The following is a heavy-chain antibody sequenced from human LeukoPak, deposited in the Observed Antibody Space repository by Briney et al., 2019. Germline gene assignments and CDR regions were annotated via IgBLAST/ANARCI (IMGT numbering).Heavy chain of an antibody. V-gene: IGHV3-74*01. CDR3: ARGYCTGNNCRPYYYYGMDV. D-gene: IGHD2-8*02. J-gene: IGHJ6*02. Sequence: GGSLRLSCVVSGFTFSSYWMHWVRQAPGKGLVWVSRINSDGSSTSYADSVKGRFTISRDNAKNTLYLQMNGLRAEDTAVYYCARGYCTGNNCRPYYYYGMDVWGQGTTVTVSS. CDR1: GFTFSSYW. CDR2: INSDGSST.